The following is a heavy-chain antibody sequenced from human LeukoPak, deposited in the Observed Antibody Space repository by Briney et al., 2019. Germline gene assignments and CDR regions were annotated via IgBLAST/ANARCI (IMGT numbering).Heavy chain of an antibody. CDR2: IRGSVSAT. CDR3: AKAMVSSWSFWDY. J-gene: IGHJ4*02. CDR1: GFTFTSYA. Sequence: PGRSLCLSCAASGFTFTSYAMSCVRLAPGERLGRVSSIRGSVSATHHAGAETRRFTISRDNTRNRVYLQMDSLRAEDTAVYDCAKAMVSSWSFWDYWGQGTLVTVSS. D-gene: IGHD6-13*01. V-gene: IGHV3-23*01.